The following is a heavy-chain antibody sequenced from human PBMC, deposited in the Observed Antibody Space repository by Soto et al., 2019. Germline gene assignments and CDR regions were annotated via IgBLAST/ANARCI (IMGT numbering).Heavy chain of an antibody. D-gene: IGHD5-18*01. J-gene: IGHJ4*02. CDR3: ARESAEAMVTVAHYLYYFDY. CDR2: ISSSSSYI. Sequence: GGSLRLSCAASGFTFSSYSMNWVRQAPGKGLEWVSSISSSSSYIYYADSVKGRFTISRDNAKNSLYLQMNSLRAEDTAVYYCARESAEAMVTVAHYLYYFDYWGQGTLVTVSS. CDR1: GFTFSSYS. V-gene: IGHV3-21*01.